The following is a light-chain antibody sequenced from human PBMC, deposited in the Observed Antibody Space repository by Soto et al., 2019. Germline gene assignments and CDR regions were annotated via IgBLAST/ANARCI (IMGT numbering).Light chain of an antibody. J-gene: IGKJ1*01. CDR2: AAS. CDR1: RGIDIY. V-gene: IGKV1-39*01. CDR3: QQSYSTPPT. Sequence: DIQMTQSPSSLSASVGDRVTITCRASRGIDIYLNWYQQKPGKAPKLLIYAASSLQSGVPSRFSGSGSGTDFTLTISSLQPEDFATYYCQQSYSTPPTFGQGTKVDIK.